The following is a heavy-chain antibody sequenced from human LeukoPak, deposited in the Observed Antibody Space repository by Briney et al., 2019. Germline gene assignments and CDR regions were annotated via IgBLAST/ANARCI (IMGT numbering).Heavy chain of an antibody. D-gene: IGHD2-2*01. CDR2: INPNSGGT. J-gene: IGHJ4*02. CDR1: GYTLTGYY. V-gene: IGHV1-2*02. Sequence: ASVKVSCKASGYTLTGYYMHWVRQAPGQGLEWMGWINPNSGGTNYAQKFQGRVTMTRDTSISTAYMELSRLRSDDTAVYYCARVRGCSSTSCYRRVVDYWGQGTLVTVSS. CDR3: ARVRGCSSTSCYRRVVDY.